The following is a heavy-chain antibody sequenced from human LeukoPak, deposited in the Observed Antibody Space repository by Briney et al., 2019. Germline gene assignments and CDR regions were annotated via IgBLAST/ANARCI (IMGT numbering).Heavy chain of an antibody. CDR2: IFHNGNT. D-gene: IGHD1-14*01. V-gene: IGHV4-38-2*02. CDR3: ARRGSITGWSFDY. CDR1: GHSIGAGFV. J-gene: IGHJ4*02. Sequence: PSATLSLTCTVSGHSIGAGFVWGWIRQSPGKGLEWLGNIFHNGNTYYNPSLNGRVTMSPDTPRNQFSLTLTSVTAADTAVYFCARRGSITGWSFDYWGLGSLVTVSS.